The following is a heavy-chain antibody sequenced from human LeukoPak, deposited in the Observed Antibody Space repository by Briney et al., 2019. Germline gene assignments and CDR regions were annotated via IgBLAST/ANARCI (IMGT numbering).Heavy chain of an antibody. Sequence: SETLSLTCAVYGGSFSGYYWSWIRQPPGKGLEWIGEINHSGSTNYNPSLTSRVTISVDTSKNQFSLKLSSVTAADTAVYYCACLTTADAFDIWGQGTMVTVSS. CDR2: INHSGST. CDR1: GGSFSGYY. V-gene: IGHV4-34*01. D-gene: IGHD3-22*01. CDR3: ACLTTADAFDI. J-gene: IGHJ3*02.